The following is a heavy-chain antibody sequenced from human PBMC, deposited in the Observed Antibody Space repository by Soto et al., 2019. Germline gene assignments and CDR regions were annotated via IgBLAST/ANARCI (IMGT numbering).Heavy chain of an antibody. D-gene: IGHD2-2*01. CDR3: AMDGAQLLSRKGPFDS. V-gene: IGHV1-2*02. CDR2: INPNSGGT. J-gene: IGHJ4*02. CDR1: GYTFTGYY. Sequence: GASVKVSCKASGYTFTGYYMHWVRQAPGQGLEWMGWINPNSGGTNYAQKFQGRVTMTRDTSISTAYMELSRLRSDDTAVYYCAMDGAQLLSRKGPFDSWGQGTLVTVSS.